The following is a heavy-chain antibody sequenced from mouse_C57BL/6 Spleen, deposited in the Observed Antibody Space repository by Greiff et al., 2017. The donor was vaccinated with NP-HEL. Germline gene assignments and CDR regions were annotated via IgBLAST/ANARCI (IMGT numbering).Heavy chain of an antibody. CDR2: IYPGDGDT. D-gene: IGHD2-4*01. CDR1: GYAFSSYW. V-gene: IGHV1-80*01. J-gene: IGHJ2*01. CDR3: ARGGALGLRHASDFDY. Sequence: QVQLQQSGAELVKPGASVKISCKASGYAFSSYWMNWVKQRPGKGLEWIGQIYPGDGDTNYNGKFKGKATLTADKSSSTAYMQLSSLTSEDSAVYCCARGGALGLRHASDFDYWGQGTTLTVSS.